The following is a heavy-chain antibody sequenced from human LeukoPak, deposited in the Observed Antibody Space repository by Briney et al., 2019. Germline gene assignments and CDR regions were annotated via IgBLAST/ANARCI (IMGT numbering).Heavy chain of an antibody. Sequence: ASVKVSCKASGYTFTSYAMNWVRQAPGQELEWMGWINTNTGNPTYAQGFTGRFVFSLDTSVSTAYLQISSLKAEDTAVYYCARPYDSSGYYYFQHWGQGTLVTVSS. J-gene: IGHJ1*01. D-gene: IGHD3-22*01. V-gene: IGHV7-4-1*02. CDR1: GYTFTSYA. CDR3: ARPYDSSGYYYFQH. CDR2: INTNTGNP.